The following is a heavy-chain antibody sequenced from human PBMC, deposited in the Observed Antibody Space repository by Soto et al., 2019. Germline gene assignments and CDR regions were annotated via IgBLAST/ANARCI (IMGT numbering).Heavy chain of an antibody. CDR2: INSDGSST. Sequence: EVQLVESGGGLVQPGGSLRLSCAASGFTFSSYWMHWVRQAPGKGLVWVSRINSDGSSTSYADSVKGRFTISRDNDKNTLYLQMSSLRAEDTAVYYCARDGGYSYGLMEVNYYYGMDVWGQGTTVTVSS. D-gene: IGHD5-18*01. J-gene: IGHJ6*02. CDR3: ARDGGYSYGLMEVNYYYGMDV. CDR1: GFTFSSYW. V-gene: IGHV3-74*01.